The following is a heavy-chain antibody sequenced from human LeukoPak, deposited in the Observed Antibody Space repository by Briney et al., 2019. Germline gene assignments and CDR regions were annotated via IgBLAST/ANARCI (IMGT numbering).Heavy chain of an antibody. J-gene: IGHJ4*02. Sequence: PSETLSLTCTVSGGSISSYYWSWIRQPPGKGLEWIGYIYYSGSTNYNPSLKGRVTISVDTSKNQFSLKLSSVTAADTAVYYCAGRFIAPRFEDYWGQGTLVTVSS. V-gene: IGHV4-59*01. D-gene: IGHD6-6*01. CDR1: GGSISSYY. CDR2: IYYSGST. CDR3: AGRFIAPRFEDY.